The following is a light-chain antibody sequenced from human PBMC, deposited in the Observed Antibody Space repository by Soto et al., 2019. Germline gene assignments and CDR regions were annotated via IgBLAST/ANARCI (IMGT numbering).Light chain of an antibody. V-gene: IGKV3-20*01. J-gene: IGKJ1*01. CDR2: GAS. Sequence: EIVLTQSPGTLSLSPGERATLSCRASQSVSSSYLAWYQQKPGQAPRLLIYGASSRATGIPDRFSGSGSGTDFYLTVSRLDPEDFAVYYCQQYGSSLSWTLGQGTKVEIK. CDR3: QQYGSSLSWT. CDR1: QSVSSSY.